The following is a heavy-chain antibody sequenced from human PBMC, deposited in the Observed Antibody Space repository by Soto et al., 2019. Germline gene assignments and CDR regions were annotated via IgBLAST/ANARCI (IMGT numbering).Heavy chain of an antibody. J-gene: IGHJ4*02. Sequence: QITLKESGPTLVKPTQTLTLTCTFSGFSLSTSGVGVGWIRQPPGKALEWLALIYWDDDKRYSPSLKSRLTITKDTSKDQVVLTMTNMDPVDTATYYCAHSPPLPFTMVRGAHFDDWGQGTLVTVSS. V-gene: IGHV2-5*02. CDR3: AHSPPLPFTMVRGAHFDD. CDR2: IYWDDDK. D-gene: IGHD3-10*01. CDR1: GFSLSTSGVG.